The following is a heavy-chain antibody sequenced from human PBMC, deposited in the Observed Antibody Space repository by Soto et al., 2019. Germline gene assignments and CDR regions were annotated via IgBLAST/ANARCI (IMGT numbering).Heavy chain of an antibody. V-gene: IGHV3-74*01. D-gene: IGHD6-25*01. CDR2: INSAGSST. CDR3: TRGARGYGNFDY. CDR1: GFSFNTW. J-gene: IGHJ4*02. Sequence: EVQLVESGGGVVQPGGSLRLSCAASGFSFNTWMHWVRQAPGKGLVWLSRINSAGSSTTYADSVEGRFFVSRDNAKNTLCLRVNSLTAEDSAVYYCTRGARGYGNFDYWGRG.